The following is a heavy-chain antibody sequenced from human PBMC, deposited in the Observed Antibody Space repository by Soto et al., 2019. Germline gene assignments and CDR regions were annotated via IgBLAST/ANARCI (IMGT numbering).Heavy chain of an antibody. J-gene: IGHJ4*02. CDR2: ISAYNGNT. Sequence: QVQLVQSGAEVKKPGASVKVSCKASGYTFTSYGISWVRQAPGQGLEWMGWISAYNGNTNYAQKLQGRVTMTTDTAKRTAYMELRSMRSDDTAVYYCARDEGYSSGSELSFDYWGQGTLVTVSS. CDR3: ARDEGYSSGSELSFDY. CDR1: GYTFTSYG. D-gene: IGHD6-19*01. V-gene: IGHV1-18*01.